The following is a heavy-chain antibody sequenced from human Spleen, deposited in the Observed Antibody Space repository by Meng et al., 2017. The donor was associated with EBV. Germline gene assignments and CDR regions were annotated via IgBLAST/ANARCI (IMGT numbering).Heavy chain of an antibody. V-gene: IGHV1-18*04. CDR1: RSTFSNYV. J-gene: IGHJ4*02. Sequence: QTCHSGPELKNPGPSVQGSCNTARSTFSNYVLSWVRHAPGQGLEWIGWISAYNGDTNSAPKFQGRFIMTRDSSTTSVSMELRNLRSDDTAVYYCARDSDVLGYFVPFDYWGQGTLVTVSS. D-gene: IGHD3-9*01. CDR3: ARDSDVLGYFVPFDY. CDR2: ISAYNGDT.